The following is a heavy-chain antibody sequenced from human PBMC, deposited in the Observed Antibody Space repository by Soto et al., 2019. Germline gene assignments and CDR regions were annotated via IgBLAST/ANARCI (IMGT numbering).Heavy chain of an antibody. V-gene: IGHV4-30-4*01. D-gene: IGHD3-16*02. J-gene: IGHJ3*02. CDR2: IYYSGST. Sequence: QVQLQESGPGLVKPSQTLSLTCTVSGGSISSDDYYWSWIRQPPGKGLECIGYIYYSGSTYYNPSXKXXVTISVDTSKKQFSLKLRSVTAADTAVYYCARFIRRPAFDIWGQGTMVTVSS. CDR1: GGSISSDDYY. CDR3: ARFIRRPAFDI.